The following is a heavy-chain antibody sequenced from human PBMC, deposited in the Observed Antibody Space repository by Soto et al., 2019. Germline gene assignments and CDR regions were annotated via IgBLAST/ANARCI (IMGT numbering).Heavy chain of an antibody. CDR1: GGSISSGGYY. CDR3: ARAAYIAYYYYGMDV. CDR2: IYYSRST. V-gene: IGHV4-31*03. J-gene: IGHJ6*02. Sequence: PSETLSLTCTVSGGSISSGGYYWSWIRQHPGKGLEWIGYIYYSRSTYYNPSLKSRVTITVDTSKNQFSLKLSSVTAADTAVYYCARAAYIAYYYYGMDVWGQGTTVTVSS. D-gene: IGHD2-15*01.